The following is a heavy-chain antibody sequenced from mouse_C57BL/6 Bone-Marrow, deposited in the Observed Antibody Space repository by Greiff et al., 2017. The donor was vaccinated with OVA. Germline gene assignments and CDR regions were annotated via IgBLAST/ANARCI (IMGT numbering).Heavy chain of an antibody. V-gene: IGHV5-17*01. CDR2: ISSGSSTI. Sequence: EVKLMESGGGLVKPGGSLKLSCAASGFTFSDYGMHWVRQAPEKGLEWVAYISSGSSTIYYADTVKGRFTISRDNAKNTLFLQMTSLRSEDTAMYYCARQGYSNYVYWYFDVWGTGTTVTVSS. CDR1: GFTFSDYG. CDR3: ARQGYSNYVYWYFDV. D-gene: IGHD2-5*01. J-gene: IGHJ1*03.